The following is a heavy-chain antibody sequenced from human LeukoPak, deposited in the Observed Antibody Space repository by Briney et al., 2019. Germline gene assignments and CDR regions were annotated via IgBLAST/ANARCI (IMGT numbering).Heavy chain of an antibody. CDR2: ISSSSSYI. CDR3: ARDPLRLAYPKVFDY. J-gene: IGHJ4*02. V-gene: IGHV3-21*01. D-gene: IGHD2-21*01. CDR1: GFTFSSYS. Sequence: PGGSLRLSCAASGFTFSSYSMNWVRQAPGKGLEWVSSISSSSSYIYYADSVKGRFTISRDNAKNSLYLQMNSLRAEDTAVYYCARDPLRLAYPKVFDYWGQGTLVTVSS.